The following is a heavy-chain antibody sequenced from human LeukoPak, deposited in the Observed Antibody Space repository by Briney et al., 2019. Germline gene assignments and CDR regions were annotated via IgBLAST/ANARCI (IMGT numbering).Heavy chain of an antibody. CDR3: ARVTREMATLMFDY. Sequence: SETLSLTCTVSGGSISSYYWSWIRQPPRKGLEWIGYIYYSGSTNYNPSLKSRVTISVDTSKNQFSLKLSSVTAADTAVYYCARVTREMATLMFDYWGQGTLVTVSS. D-gene: IGHD5-24*01. J-gene: IGHJ4*02. V-gene: IGHV4-59*01. CDR2: IYYSGST. CDR1: GGSISSYY.